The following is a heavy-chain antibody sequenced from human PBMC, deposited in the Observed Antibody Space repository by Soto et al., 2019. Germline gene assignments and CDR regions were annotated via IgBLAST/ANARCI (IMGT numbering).Heavy chain of an antibody. CDR3: ASGRGTTVVSPYVFGWFDP. CDR1: GGTFSSYA. Sequence: GASVKVSCKASGGTFSSYAISWVRQAPGQGLEWMGGIIPIFGTANYAQKFQGRVTITADKSTSTAYMELSSLRSEDTAVYYCASGRGTTVVSPYVFGWFDPWGQGTLVTVSS. J-gene: IGHJ5*02. CDR2: IIPIFGTA. V-gene: IGHV1-69*06. D-gene: IGHD4-17*01.